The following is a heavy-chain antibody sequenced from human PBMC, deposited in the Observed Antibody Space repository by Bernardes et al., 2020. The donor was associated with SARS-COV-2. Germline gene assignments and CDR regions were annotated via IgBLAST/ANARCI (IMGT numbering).Heavy chain of an antibody. CDR3: ARQRWDYYDSSGSNDY. D-gene: IGHD3-22*01. J-gene: IGHJ4*02. CDR1: GGSISSSSYY. CDR2: IYYSGST. Sequence: SETLSLTCTVSGGSISSSSYYWGWIRQPPGKGLEWIGSIYYSGSTYYNPSLKSRVTISVDTSKNQFSLKLSSVTAADTAVYYCARQRWDYYDSSGSNDYWGQGTLVTVSS. V-gene: IGHV4-39*01.